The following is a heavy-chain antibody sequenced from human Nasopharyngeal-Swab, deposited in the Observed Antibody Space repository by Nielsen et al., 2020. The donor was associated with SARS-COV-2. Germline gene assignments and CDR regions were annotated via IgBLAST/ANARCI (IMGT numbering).Heavy chain of an antibody. J-gene: IGHJ4*02. V-gene: IGHV2-5*02. D-gene: IGHD6-19*01. CDR3: VHSTGWRLDY. CDR1: GFSLSTRKVG. Sequence: SGPTLVKPSQTLTLTCTFSGFSLSTRKVGVRWVRQLPGKALEWLALLYWDDDNRYNPSLKNRITITRDTSKNQVVLTMTNMDPVDTATYYCVHSTGWRLDYWGQGTLVTVSS. CDR2: LYWDDDN.